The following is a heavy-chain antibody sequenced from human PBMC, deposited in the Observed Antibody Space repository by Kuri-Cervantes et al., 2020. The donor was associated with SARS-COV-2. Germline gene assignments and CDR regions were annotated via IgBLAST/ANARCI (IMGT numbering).Heavy chain of an antibody. D-gene: IGHD5-18*01. J-gene: IGHJ4*02. Sequence: QTLSLTCAVYGGSFSGYYWSWIRQPPGKGLEWIGEINHSGSTNYNPSLKSRVTISVDTSKNQFSLKLSSVTAADTAGYYCARKMASAMVIDYWGQGTLVTDSS. V-gene: IGHV4-34*01. CDR3: ARKMASAMVIDY. CDR1: GGSFSGYY. CDR2: INHSGST.